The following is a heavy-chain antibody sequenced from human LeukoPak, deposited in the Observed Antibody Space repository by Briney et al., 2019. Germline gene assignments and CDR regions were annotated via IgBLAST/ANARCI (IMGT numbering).Heavy chain of an antibody. Sequence: PSETLSLTCAVYGGSFSGYYWSWIRQPPGKGLEWIGEINHSGSTYYNPSLKSRVTISVDTSKNQFSLKLSSVTAADTAVYYCARAAKRRITMVRGVPYYFDYWGQGTLVTVSS. V-gene: IGHV4-34*01. CDR3: ARAAKRRITMVRGVPYYFDY. CDR2: INHSGST. CDR1: GGSFSGYY. D-gene: IGHD3-10*01. J-gene: IGHJ4*02.